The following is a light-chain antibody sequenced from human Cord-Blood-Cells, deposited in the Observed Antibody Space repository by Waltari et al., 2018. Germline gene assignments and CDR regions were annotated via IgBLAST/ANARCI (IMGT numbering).Light chain of an antibody. CDR3: CSYAGSYTFGVV. Sequence: QSALTQPRSVSGSPGQSVTISCTGTSSDVGGYNYVSWYQQHPGKAPKLMIYDVSKRPSGVPDRFSGSKSGNTASLTISGLQAEDEADYYCCSYAGSYTFGVVIGGGTKLTVL. CDR2: DVS. J-gene: IGLJ2*01. CDR1: SSDVGGYNY. V-gene: IGLV2-11*01.